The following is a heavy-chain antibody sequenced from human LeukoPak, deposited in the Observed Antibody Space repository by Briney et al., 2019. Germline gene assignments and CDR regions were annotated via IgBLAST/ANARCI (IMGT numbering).Heavy chain of an antibody. D-gene: IGHD6-6*01. CDR1: GGSISSYY. Sequence: PSETLSLTCTVSGGSISSYYWSWIRQPPGKGLEWIGYIYYSGSTNYNPSLKSRVTISVDTSKNQFSLKLSSVTAADTAVYYCARRGIAARNFDYWGQGTLVTVSS. CDR3: ARRGIAARNFDY. J-gene: IGHJ4*02. CDR2: IYYSGST. V-gene: IGHV4-59*01.